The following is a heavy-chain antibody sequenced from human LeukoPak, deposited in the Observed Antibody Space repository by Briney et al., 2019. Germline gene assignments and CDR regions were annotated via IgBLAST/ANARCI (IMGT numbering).Heavy chain of an antibody. CDR1: GFPFSSYG. J-gene: IGHJ4*02. CDR2: LVYDARS. D-gene: IGHD6-19*01. Sequence: GPSLRLSCAASGFPFSSYGMHWVRQAPGKGLEWVARLVYDARSDYANSVKGRFSISRDDSKNTRFLDMSNLRVEDTALYYCARDLSAAFDCWGQGVLGTVSA. CDR3: ARDLSAAFDC. V-gene: IGHV3-33*01.